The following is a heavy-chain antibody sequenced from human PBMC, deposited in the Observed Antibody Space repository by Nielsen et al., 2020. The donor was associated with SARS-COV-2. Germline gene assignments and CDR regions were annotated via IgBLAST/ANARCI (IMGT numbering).Heavy chain of an antibody. CDR1: GFPFSGST. V-gene: IGHV3-15*01. J-gene: IGHJ4*02. Sequence: GESRKISCAASGFPFSGSTINWVRQAPGKGLEWIGRIKSESVGGTTDYIAPVKGRFTISRDDSRNTLFLQMNNLKTEDTAIYYCTSRTVTTNDYWGQGTLVTVSS. CDR2: IKSESVGGTT. CDR3: TSRTVTTNDY. D-gene: IGHD1-1*01.